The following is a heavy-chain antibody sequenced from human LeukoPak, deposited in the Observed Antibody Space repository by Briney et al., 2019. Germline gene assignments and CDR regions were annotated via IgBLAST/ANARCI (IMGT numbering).Heavy chain of an antibody. Sequence: GGSLRLPCAASGFTFSSYGMHWVRQAPGKGLEWVAVISYDGSNKYYADSVKGRFTISRDNSKNTLYLQMNSLRAEDTAVYYCAREGYCSGGSCYSDFDYWGQGTLVTVSS. V-gene: IGHV3-30*03. D-gene: IGHD2-15*01. J-gene: IGHJ4*02. CDR3: AREGYCSGGSCYSDFDY. CDR1: GFTFSSYG. CDR2: ISYDGSNK.